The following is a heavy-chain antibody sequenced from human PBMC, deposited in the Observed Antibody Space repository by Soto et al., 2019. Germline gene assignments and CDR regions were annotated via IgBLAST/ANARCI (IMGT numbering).Heavy chain of an antibody. CDR2: ISSSSSYI. D-gene: IGHD4-17*01. CDR1: GFTFSSYS. V-gene: IGHV3-21*01. J-gene: IGHJ5*02. CDR3: ARGGGYGGNLRLAFDP. Sequence: LRLSCAASGFTFSSYSMNWVRQAPGKGLEWVSSISSSSSYIYYADSVKGRFTISRDNAKNSLYLQMNSLRAEDTAVYYCARGGGYGGNLRLAFDPWGQGTLVTVSS.